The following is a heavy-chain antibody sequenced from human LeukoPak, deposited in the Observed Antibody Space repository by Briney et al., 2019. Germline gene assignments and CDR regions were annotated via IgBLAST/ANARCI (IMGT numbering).Heavy chain of an antibody. Sequence: SQTLSLTCAISGDSFSSYSAAWNWIRQSPSRGLEWLGRTYYRSKWYNDYAVSVNSRITINPDTSMNQFSLHLNSVTPEDTAVYYCARAPRIAARSALLKNYYYMDVWGKGTTVTVSS. CDR1: GDSFSSYSAA. D-gene: IGHD6-6*01. CDR3: ARAPRIAARSALLKNYYYMDV. CDR2: TYYRSKWYN. J-gene: IGHJ6*03. V-gene: IGHV6-1*01.